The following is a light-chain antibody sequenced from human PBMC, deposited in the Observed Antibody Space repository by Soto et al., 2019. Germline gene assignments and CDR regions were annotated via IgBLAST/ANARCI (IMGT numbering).Light chain of an antibody. Sequence: QSALTQPVSVSGSPGQSITISCTGTSSDIGGYNYVSWYRQHPGKAPELMIYDVANRPSGVSDRFSGSKSGNTASLTISGLQTEDEADYSCSSYTSTSTLYVFGTGTKVTVL. J-gene: IGLJ1*01. CDR1: SSDIGGYNY. CDR3: SSYTSTSTLYV. CDR2: DVA. V-gene: IGLV2-14*03.